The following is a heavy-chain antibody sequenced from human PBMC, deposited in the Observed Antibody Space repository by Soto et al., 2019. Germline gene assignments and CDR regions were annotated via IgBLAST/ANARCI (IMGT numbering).Heavy chain of an antibody. Sequence: QAHLLHSGLEEKKQGPSVTVTSKALGYPFTSYAINWVRQAPGQSLGWMGWITAGNGNTKYSQKFQGRVTITRDTSASTAYMELSSLRSEDTAVYYCARDVAAAAPWGQGALVTGSS. V-gene: IGHV1-3*05. CDR2: ITAGNGNT. D-gene: IGHD6-25*01. CDR3: ARDVAAAAP. J-gene: IGHJ5*02. CDR1: GYPFTSYA.